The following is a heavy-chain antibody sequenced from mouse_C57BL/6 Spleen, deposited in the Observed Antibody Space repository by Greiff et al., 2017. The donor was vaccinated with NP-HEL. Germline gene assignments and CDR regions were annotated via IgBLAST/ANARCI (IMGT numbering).Heavy chain of an antibody. V-gene: IGHV14-3*01. D-gene: IGHD2-2*01. CDR1: GFNIKNTY. CDR3: ARYGYDRGGGMDY. CDR2: IDPANGNT. Sequence: EVQLVDSVAELVRPGASVKLSCTASGFNIKNTYMHWVKQRPEQGLEWIGRIDPANGNTKYAPKFQGKATITADTSSNPAYLQLSSLTSEDTAIYYCARYGYDRGGGMDYWGQGTSVTVSS. J-gene: IGHJ4*01.